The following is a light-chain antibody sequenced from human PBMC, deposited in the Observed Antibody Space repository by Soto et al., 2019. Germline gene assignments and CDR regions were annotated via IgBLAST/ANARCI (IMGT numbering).Light chain of an antibody. CDR3: DSYTSGSSDV. V-gene: IGLV2-14*01. Sequence: QSVLTQPASVSGSPGQSITISCTGTSSDVGGYNYVSWYQQHPGKAPKLMIYDVSYRPSGVSDRFSGSKSGNTASLTISGLPSEDEADYYCDSYTSGSSDVFGTGTKLTVL. J-gene: IGLJ1*01. CDR2: DVS. CDR1: SSDVGGYNY.